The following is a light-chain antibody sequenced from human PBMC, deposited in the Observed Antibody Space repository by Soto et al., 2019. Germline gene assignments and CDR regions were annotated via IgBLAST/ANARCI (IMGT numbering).Light chain of an antibody. V-gene: IGKV1-39*01. CDR1: QGIITY. CDR3: QQSFSSRWT. Sequence: DIQLTKSPSSLSASVGERVPITCRASQGIITYLNWYQQKPGKAPNLLIYSSSTLQSGVPSRFSGSGSGTDFTLTISSLQPEDFATYYCQQSFSSRWTFGQGTKVE. J-gene: IGKJ1*01. CDR2: SSS.